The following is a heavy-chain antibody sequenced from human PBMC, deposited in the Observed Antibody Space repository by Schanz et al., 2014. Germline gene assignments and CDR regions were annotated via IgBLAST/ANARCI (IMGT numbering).Heavy chain of an antibody. CDR1: GFTFSSYS. Sequence: EVHLLESGGGLVPPGGSLRLSCTASGFTFSSYSMNWVRQAPGKGLEWISYITYNGGTIYYADSVKGRFTISRDNAKNSLYLEMNSLRAEDTALYYCARDRRNADLDYWGQGTLVTVSS. J-gene: IGHJ4*02. V-gene: IGHV3-48*01. D-gene: IGHD1-1*01. CDR3: ARDRRNADLDY. CDR2: ITYNGGTI.